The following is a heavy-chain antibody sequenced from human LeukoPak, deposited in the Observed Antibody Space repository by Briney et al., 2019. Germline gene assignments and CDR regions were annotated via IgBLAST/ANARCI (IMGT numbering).Heavy chain of an antibody. V-gene: IGHV4-59*01. J-gene: IGHJ4*02. CDR3: ARYREGKESFDY. CDR1: GGSISSYY. CDR2: IYYSGST. Sequence: SETLSLTCTVSGGSISSYYWSWIRQPPGKGLEWIGYIYYSGSTNSNPSLKSRVTISVDTSKNQFSLKLSSVTAADMAVYYCARYREGKESFDYWGQGTLVTVSS. D-gene: IGHD1-14*01.